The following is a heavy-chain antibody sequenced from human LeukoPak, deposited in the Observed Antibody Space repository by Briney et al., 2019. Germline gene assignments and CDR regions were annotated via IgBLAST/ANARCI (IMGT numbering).Heavy chain of an antibody. Sequence: PGGSLTLSCAASGFTVSRNEMRWVRQAPGKGLEWVSAISGSGGSTYYADSVKGRFTISRDNSKNTLYLQMNSLRAEDTAVYYCAKLSRQWLVDYWGQGTLVTVSS. CDR3: AKLSRQWLVDY. J-gene: IGHJ4*02. CDR1: GFTVSRNE. D-gene: IGHD6-19*01. V-gene: IGHV3-23*01. CDR2: ISGSGGST.